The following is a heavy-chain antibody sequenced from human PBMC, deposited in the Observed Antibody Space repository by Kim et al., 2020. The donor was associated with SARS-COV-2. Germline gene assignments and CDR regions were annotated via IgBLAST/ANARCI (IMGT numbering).Heavy chain of an antibody. CDR1: GYAFSNYA. CDR2: INAANGNT. J-gene: IGHJ4*02. Sequence: ASVKVSCKASGYAFSNYAVHWVRQAPVQRLEWMGWINAANGNTRYSQKLQGRVTITRDTSASTAYMELSSLRSEDTAVYYCARLTVGATTGIDHWGQGTLVTVSS. CDR3: ARLTVGATTGIDH. V-gene: IGHV1-3*01. D-gene: IGHD1-26*01.